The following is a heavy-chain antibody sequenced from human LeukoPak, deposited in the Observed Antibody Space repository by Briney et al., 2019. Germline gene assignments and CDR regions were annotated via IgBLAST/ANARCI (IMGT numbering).Heavy chain of an antibody. D-gene: IGHD6-19*01. V-gene: IGHV3-23*01. CDR1: GFTFSTYA. CDR3: AKDGAVAGTFRAFDY. CDR2: ISGSGGGT. J-gene: IGHJ4*02. Sequence: PGGSLRLSCAASGFTFSTYAMGWVRQAPGKGLEWVSAISGSGGGTYYADSVTGRFTISRDNSKNTLYLQMNSLRAEDTAIYYCAKDGAVAGTFRAFDYWGQGTLVTVSS.